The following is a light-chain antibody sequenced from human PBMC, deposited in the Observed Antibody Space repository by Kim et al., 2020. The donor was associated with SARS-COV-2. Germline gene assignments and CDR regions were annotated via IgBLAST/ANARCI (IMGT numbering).Light chain of an antibody. V-gene: IGKV3-15*01. CDR2: AAS. J-gene: IGKJ3*01. Sequence: EIVMTQSPATLSVSPGETATLSCRASQSVTSNLVWYQQKPGLAPRLLIYAASTRATGIPARFSGAGSGTEFTLTISSLQPEDFAIYYCQKYTKWPLFGPGTKVDIK. CDR3: QKYTKWPL. CDR1: QSVTSN.